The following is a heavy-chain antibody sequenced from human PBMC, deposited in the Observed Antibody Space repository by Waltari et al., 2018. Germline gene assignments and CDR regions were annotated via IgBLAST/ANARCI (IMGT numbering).Heavy chain of an antibody. CDR2: IYSGGST. Sequence: EVQLVESGGGLIQPGGSLRLSCAASGFTVSSNYMSWVRQAPGKGREWVSVIYSGGSTYYADSVKGRFTISRDNSKNTLYLEMNSVKTEDMAVYYCAKDGSRSSYYFDYWGQGTLVTVSS. CDR3: AKDGSRSSYYFDY. V-gene: IGHV3-66*03. CDR1: GFTVSSNY. J-gene: IGHJ4*02. D-gene: IGHD6-6*01.